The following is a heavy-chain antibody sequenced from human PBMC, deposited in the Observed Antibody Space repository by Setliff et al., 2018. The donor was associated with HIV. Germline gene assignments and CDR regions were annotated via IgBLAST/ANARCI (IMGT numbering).Heavy chain of an antibody. J-gene: IGHJ3*02. CDR2: INTNSGHT. V-gene: IGHV1-18*01. D-gene: IGHD1-1*01. CDR1: GYTFTSYG. Sequence: VASVKVSCKASGYTFTSYGITWVRQAPGQGLEWMGWINTNSGHTDYAQKLKGRVTMTTDTSTSTAYMEVRSLRSDDTAVYYCARKGTGDAFDIWGQGTMVTVSS. CDR3: ARKGTGDAFDI.